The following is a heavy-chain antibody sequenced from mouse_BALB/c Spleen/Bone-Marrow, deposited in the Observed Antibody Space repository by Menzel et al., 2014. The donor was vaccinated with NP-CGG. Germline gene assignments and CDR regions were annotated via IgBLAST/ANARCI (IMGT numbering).Heavy chain of an antibody. V-gene: IGHV10-1*02. CDR3: VRQNYDYSMDY. CDR2: IRSKSNNYAT. D-gene: IGHD2-4*01. CDR1: GFTFNTYA. Sequence: EVLGVESGGGLVQPKGSLKLSCAAYGFTFNTYAMNWVRQAPGKGLEWVARIRSKSNNYATYYADSVKDRFTISRDDSQSMLYLQMNNLKTEDTAMYYCVRQNYDYSMDYCGQGTSVTVSS. J-gene: IGHJ4*01.